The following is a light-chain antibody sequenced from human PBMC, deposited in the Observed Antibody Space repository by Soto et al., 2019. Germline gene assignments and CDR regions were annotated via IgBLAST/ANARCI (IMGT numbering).Light chain of an antibody. CDR2: ANN. V-gene: IGLV1-40*01. CDR1: NSDIGAGYD. CDR3: QSSDSSLRGI. Sequence: QSVLTQPPSVSGAPGQRVTISCTGSNSDIGAGYDVHWYQQLPGTAPKLVIYANNNRPSGVPDRFSASKSGTSASLAITGLQADDEADYHCQSSDSSLRGIFGAGTKVTVL. J-gene: IGLJ1*01.